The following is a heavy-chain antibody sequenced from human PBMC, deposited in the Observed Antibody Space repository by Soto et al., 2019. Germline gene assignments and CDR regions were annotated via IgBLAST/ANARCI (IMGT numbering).Heavy chain of an antibody. CDR1: GGSISSYY. V-gene: IGHV4-59*01. CDR2: IYYSGST. Sequence: QVQLQESGPGLVKPSETLSLTCTVSGGSISSYYWSWIRQPPGKGLEWIGYIYYSGSTNYNPSLKSRVTISVDTSKNQFSLKLTSVTAADTALYYCARDNGYSYGYNLDHWGQGTLVTVSS. CDR3: ARDNGYSYGYNLDH. D-gene: IGHD5-18*01. J-gene: IGHJ4*02.